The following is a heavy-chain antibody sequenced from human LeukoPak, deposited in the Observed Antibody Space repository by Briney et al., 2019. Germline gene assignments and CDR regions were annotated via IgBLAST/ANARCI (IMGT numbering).Heavy chain of an antibody. D-gene: IGHD2-8*02. J-gene: IGHJ4*02. CDR3: ATYRQVLLPFES. CDR2: ISSSGSTI. Sequence: GGSLRLSCAASGFTFSSYEMNWVRQAPGKGLEWVSYISSSGSTIYYADSVRGRFTISRDNSKSTLSLQMNSLRAEDTAIYYCATYRQVLLPFESWGQGTLVTASS. V-gene: IGHV3-48*03. CDR1: GFTFSSYE.